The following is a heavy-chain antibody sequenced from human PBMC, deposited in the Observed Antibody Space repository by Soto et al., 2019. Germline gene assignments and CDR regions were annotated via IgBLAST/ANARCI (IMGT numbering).Heavy chain of an antibody. Sequence: GGSLRLSCAASGFTLTTYSMNWVRQAPGKGLEWVSSISSSSSYIYYADSVKGRFTISRDNAKNSLYLQMNSLRAEDTAVYYCASRADIFVYFDYWGQGTLVTVSS. J-gene: IGHJ4*02. CDR3: ASRADIFVYFDY. V-gene: IGHV3-21*01. CDR1: GFTLTTYS. CDR2: ISSSSSYI. D-gene: IGHD2-15*01.